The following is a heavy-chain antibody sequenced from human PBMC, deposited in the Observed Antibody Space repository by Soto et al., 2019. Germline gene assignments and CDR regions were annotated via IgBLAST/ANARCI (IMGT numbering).Heavy chain of an antibody. CDR1: GFTFDDYP. V-gene: IGHV3-9*01. Sequence: QLVESGGGLVQPGRSLRLSCTASGFTFDDYPMHWVRQRPGQGLEWVSGITWNSANVGYADSVRGRFTISRDNAKNSLFLQMDNLRPEDTAFYFCAKGGYCTDGRCYTEFAPRGQGTLVTVSS. D-gene: IGHD2-15*01. CDR2: ITWNSANV. CDR3: AKGGYCTDGRCYTEFAP. J-gene: IGHJ5*02.